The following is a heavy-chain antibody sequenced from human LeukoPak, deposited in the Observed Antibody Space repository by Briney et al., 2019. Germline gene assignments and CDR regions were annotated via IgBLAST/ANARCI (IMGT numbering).Heavy chain of an antibody. CDR3: ARDVKMYYYDSSSLYYDY. V-gene: IGHV3-48*03. CDR1: GFTFSSYE. CDR2: ISSSGSTI. D-gene: IGHD3-22*01. J-gene: IGHJ4*02. Sequence: GGSLRLSCAASGFTFSSYEMNWVRQAPGKGLEWVSYISSSGSTIYYADSVKGRFTISRDNAKNSLYLQMNSLRAEDTAVYYCARDVKMYYYDSSSLYYDYWGQGTLVTVSS.